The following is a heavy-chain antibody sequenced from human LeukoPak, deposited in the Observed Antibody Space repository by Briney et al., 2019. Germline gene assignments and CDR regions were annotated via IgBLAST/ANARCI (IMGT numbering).Heavy chain of an antibody. CDR2: IWYDGSNK. D-gene: IGHD6-19*01. CDR3: ARGEQWLGYFDY. J-gene: IGHJ4*02. Sequence: GRSLRLSYAASGFTFSSYGMHWVRQAPGKGLEWVAVIWYDGSNKYYADSVKGRFTISRDNSKNTLYLQMNSLRAEDTAVYYCARGEQWLGYFDYWGQGTLVTVSS. CDR1: GFTFSSYG. V-gene: IGHV3-33*01.